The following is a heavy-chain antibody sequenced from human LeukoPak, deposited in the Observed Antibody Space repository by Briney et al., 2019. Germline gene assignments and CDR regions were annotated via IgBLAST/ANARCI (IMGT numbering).Heavy chain of an antibody. V-gene: IGHV1-69*13. CDR3: ARDEIAVAGFGTFDY. CDR1: GDTVSNSA. Sequence: WASVKVSGKASGDTVSNSAFSWVRQAPGQGLEWMGGIIPIFGTPNYAQKFQGRVTISADESTSTVYMELSSLRSEDTAVFYCARDEIAVAGFGTFDYWGQGTLVTVSS. J-gene: IGHJ4*02. D-gene: IGHD6-19*01. CDR2: IIPIFGTP.